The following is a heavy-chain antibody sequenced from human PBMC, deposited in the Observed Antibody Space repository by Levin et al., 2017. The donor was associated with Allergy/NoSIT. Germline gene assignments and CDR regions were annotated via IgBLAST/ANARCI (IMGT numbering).Heavy chain of an antibody. CDR2: ISTYTGNT. J-gene: IGHJ3*02. D-gene: IGHD6-19*01. Sequence: ASVKVSCKASGYTFTSYGIIWVRQAPGQGLEWMGWISTYTGNTNYAQKLQGRVTMTRDTSTNTAYMELRSLRSDDTALYYCGRSSAYSGWYYDAFDIWGQGTMVTVSS. CDR1: GYTFTSYG. CDR3: GRSSAYSGWYYDAFDI. V-gene: IGHV1-18*01.